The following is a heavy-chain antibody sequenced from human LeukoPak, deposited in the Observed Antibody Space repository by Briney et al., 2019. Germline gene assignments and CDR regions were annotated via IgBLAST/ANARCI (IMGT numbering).Heavy chain of an antibody. CDR2: ISSSSSTI. V-gene: IGHV3-48*01. CDR1: GFTFSSYS. D-gene: IGHD5-12*01. Sequence: GGSLRLSCAASGFTFSSYSMNWVRQAPGKGLEWVSYISSSSSTIYYADSVKGRFTISRDNAKNSLYLQMNSLRAEDTAAYYCARKWLRDYYYGMDVWGQGTTVTVSS. CDR3: ARKWLRDYYYGMDV. J-gene: IGHJ6*02.